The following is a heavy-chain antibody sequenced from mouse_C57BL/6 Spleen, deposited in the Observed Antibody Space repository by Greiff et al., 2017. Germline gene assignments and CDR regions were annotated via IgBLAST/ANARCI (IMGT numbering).Heavy chain of an antibody. CDR1: GYTFTSYW. J-gene: IGHJ4*01. CDR3: AIGPDGHYAMDY. Sequence: QVQLKQPGAELVKPGASVKVSCKASGYTFTSYWMHWVKQRPGQGLEWIGRIHPSDSDTNYNQKFKGKATLTVDKSSSTAYMQLSSLTSEDSAVYYCAIGPDGHYAMDYWGQGTSVTVSS. V-gene: IGHV1-74*01. CDR2: IHPSDSDT. D-gene: IGHD2-3*01.